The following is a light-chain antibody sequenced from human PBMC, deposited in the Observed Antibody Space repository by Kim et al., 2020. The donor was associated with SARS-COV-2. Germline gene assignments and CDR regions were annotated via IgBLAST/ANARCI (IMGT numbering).Light chain of an antibody. CDR2: DNS. CDR1: SSNCGAGYD. CDR3: QSYDSSLSGFVV. Sequence: VTFSGTGNSSNCGAGYDVHWYQQLPGTAPHLLIYDNSNRPSGVPDRFSGSKSGTSASLAITGLQAEDEADYYCQSYDSSLSGFVVFGGGTQLTVL. J-gene: IGLJ2*01. V-gene: IGLV1-40*01.